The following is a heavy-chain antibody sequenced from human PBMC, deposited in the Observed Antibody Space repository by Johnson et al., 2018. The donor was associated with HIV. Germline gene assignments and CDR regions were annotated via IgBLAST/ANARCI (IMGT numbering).Heavy chain of an antibody. V-gene: IGHV3-13*01. D-gene: IGHD2-2*01. J-gene: IGHJ3*02. CDR2: ITTAGDT. CDR1: GFTFSTYD. CDR3: ARETRDDAFDI. Sequence: EKLVESGGGLVQPGGSLRLSCAASGFTFSTYDMHWVRQVTGKGLEWVSGITTAGDTYYPGSVKGRFTIFRENVKNSLYLQMNSLRAEDTAMYYCARETRDDAFDIWGQGTLVIVSS.